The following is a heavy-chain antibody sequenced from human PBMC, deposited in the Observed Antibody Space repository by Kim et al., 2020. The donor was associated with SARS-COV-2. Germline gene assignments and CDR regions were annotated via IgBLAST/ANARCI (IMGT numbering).Heavy chain of an antibody. CDR3: ARDYKAGY. J-gene: IGHJ4*02. Sequence: KRRGANYAPKFQGRVTMTRDTSISTAYMELSRLGSDDTAVYYCARDYKAGYWGQGTLVTVSS. CDR2: KRRGA. D-gene: IGHD1-1*01. V-gene: IGHV1-2*02.